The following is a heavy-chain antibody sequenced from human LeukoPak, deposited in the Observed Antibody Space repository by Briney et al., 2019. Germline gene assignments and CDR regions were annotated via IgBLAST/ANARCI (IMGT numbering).Heavy chain of an antibody. CDR1: GYTFTSYG. CDR2: ISAYNGNT. D-gene: IGHD2-15*01. V-gene: IGHV1-18*01. Sequence: ASVKVSCKASGYTFTSYGISWVRQAPGQGLEWMGWISAYNGNTNYAQKLQGRVTMTTDTSTITAYMELRSLRSDDTAVYYCAREDIVVVVAAIGAFDIWGQGTMVTVSS. CDR3: AREDIVVVVAAIGAFDI. J-gene: IGHJ3*02.